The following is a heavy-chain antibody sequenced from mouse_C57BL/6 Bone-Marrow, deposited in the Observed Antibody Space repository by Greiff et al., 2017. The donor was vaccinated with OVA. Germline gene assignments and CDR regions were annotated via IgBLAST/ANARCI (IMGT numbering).Heavy chain of an antibody. J-gene: IGHJ1*03. CDR2: ISDGGSYT. CDR3: ARDPYGDWYFDV. D-gene: IGHD1-1*01. V-gene: IGHV5-4*01. Sequence: EVQGVESGGGLVKPGGSLKLSCAASGFTFSSYAMSWVRQTPEKRLEWVATISDGGSYTYYPDNVKGRFTISRDTAKNNLYLQMSHLKSEDTAMYYCARDPYGDWYFDVWGTGTTVTVSS. CDR1: GFTFSSYA.